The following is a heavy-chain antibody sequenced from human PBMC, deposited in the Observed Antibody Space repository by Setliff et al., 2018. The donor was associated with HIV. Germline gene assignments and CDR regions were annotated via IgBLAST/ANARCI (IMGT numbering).Heavy chain of an antibody. Sequence: SEALSLTCTVSGVSISSSSYYWGWIRQPPGKGPEWIGRLYYRGTTYYNPSLKRRVTITTGTSNNQCSLTLSSVTAADTAIDYCARTYSSNWYIDYWGQGTLVTVSS. V-gene: IGHV4-39*01. CDR2: LYYRGTT. CDR3: ARTYSSNWYIDY. D-gene: IGHD6-13*01. J-gene: IGHJ4*02. CDR1: GVSISSSSYY.